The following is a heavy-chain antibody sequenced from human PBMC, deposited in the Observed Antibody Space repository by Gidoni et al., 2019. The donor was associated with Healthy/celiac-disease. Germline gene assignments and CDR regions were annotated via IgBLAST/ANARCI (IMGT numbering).Heavy chain of an antibody. J-gene: IGHJ5*02. V-gene: IGHV4-34*01. CDR3: ARGYYDYVWGSANWFDP. D-gene: IGHD3-16*01. CDR1: GGSFSGYY. Sequence: QVQLQQWGAGLLKPLETLSPTCAVSGGSFSGYYWSWIRQPPGKGLEWIGEINHSGSTNYNPSLKSRVTISVDTSKNQFSLKLSSVTAADTAVYYCARGYYDYVWGSANWFDPWGQGTLVTVSS. CDR2: INHSGST.